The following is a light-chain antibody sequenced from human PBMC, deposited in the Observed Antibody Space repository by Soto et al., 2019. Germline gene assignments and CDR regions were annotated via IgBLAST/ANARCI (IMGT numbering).Light chain of an antibody. CDR1: QSVSTSY. CDR3: QQYGSVPLT. CDR2: GAS. J-gene: IGKJ4*01. V-gene: IGKV3-20*01. Sequence: EIVLTQSPGTLSLSPGERATLSCRASQSVSTSYLAWYQQKPGQAPRLLIYGASSRATGIPDRFSRSGSGADFTLTISRLEPEDFAVYYCQQYGSVPLTFGGGTKVEIK.